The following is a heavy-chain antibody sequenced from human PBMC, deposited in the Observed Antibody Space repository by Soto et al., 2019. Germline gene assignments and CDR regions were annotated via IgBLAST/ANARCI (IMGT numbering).Heavy chain of an antibody. CDR2: INPNIGKA. CDR3: AREGAPPP. CDR1: GYTFTSYD. V-gene: IGHV1-69*13. J-gene: IGHJ5*02. Sequence: GASVKVSCKASGYTFTSYDINWVRQATGQGLEWMGWINPNIGKANYAQKFQGRVTITADESTSTAYMELSSLRSEDTAVYYCAREGAPPPWGQGTLVTVSS.